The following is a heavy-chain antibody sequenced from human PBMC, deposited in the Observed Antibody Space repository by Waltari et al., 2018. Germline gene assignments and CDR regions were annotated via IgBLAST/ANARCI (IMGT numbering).Heavy chain of an antibody. V-gene: IGHV3-30-3*01. CDR2: ISYDGSNK. Sequence: QVQLVESGGGVVQPGRSLRLSCAASGFTFSSYAMHWVRQAPGKGLEWVAVISYDGSNKYYADSVKCRFTISRDNSKNTLYLQMNSLRAEDTAVYYCARPILTTVTTFFDYWGQGTLVTVSS. D-gene: IGHD4-17*01. CDR3: ARPILTTVTTFFDY. CDR1: GFTFSSYA. J-gene: IGHJ4*02.